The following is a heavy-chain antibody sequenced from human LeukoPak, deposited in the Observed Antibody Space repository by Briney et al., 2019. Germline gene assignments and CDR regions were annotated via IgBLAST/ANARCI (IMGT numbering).Heavy chain of an antibody. J-gene: IGHJ4*02. Sequence: GGSLRLSCAASGFTFSSYWMHWVRQAPGKGLVWVSRINSDGGTSYADSVKGRFTISRDNAKNTLYLQMNSLRAEDTAVYYCAKIPRHAEVRGAQHKNPPFDYWGQGTLVTVSS. CDR1: GFTFSSYW. V-gene: IGHV3-74*01. CDR2: INSDGGT. D-gene: IGHD3-10*01. CDR3: AKIPRHAEVRGAQHKNPPFDY.